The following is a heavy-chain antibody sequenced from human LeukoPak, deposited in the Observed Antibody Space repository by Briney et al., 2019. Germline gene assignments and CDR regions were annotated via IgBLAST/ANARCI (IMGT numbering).Heavy chain of an antibody. CDR1: GFTFNTYW. CDR2: IYSGGST. J-gene: IGHJ3*02. CDR3: ARDGGDSGSYLNAFDI. D-gene: IGHD1-26*01. Sequence: PGGSLRLSCAASGFTFNTYWMAWVRQAPGKGLEWVSVIYSGGSTYYADSVKGRFTISRDNSKNMLYLQMNSLRAEDTAVYYCARDGGDSGSYLNAFDIWGQGTMVTVSS. V-gene: IGHV3-66*02.